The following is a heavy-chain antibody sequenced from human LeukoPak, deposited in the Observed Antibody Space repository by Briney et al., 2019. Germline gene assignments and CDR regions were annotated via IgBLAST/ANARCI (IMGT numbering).Heavy chain of an antibody. CDR2: INSDGSST. J-gene: IGHJ6*02. Sequence: GGSLRLSCAAPGFTFSHHWMHWVRQVPGKGLVWVSRINSDGSSTTYADSVKGRFTISRDNARNTLYLQMNSLRAEDTAVHYCARATSYSNYGMDVWGQGTTVTVPS. CDR1: GFTFSHHW. V-gene: IGHV3-74*01. D-gene: IGHD6-13*01. CDR3: ARATSYSNYGMDV.